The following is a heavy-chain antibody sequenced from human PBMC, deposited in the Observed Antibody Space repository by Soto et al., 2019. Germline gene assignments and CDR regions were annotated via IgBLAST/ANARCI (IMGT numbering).Heavy chain of an antibody. Sequence: QMQLVKSGPEVKKPGTSVKVSCKASGFTFTSSAVQWVRQARGQRLEWIGWIVVGSGNTNYAQKFQERDTITRDISTSKAYIELSSLIYEATGVYYCAASRSDGSGSSSHYYYGMDVWGQGTTVPASS. D-gene: IGHD3-10*01. V-gene: IGHV1-58*01. CDR1: GFTFTSSA. J-gene: IGHJ6*02. CDR2: IVVGSGNT. CDR3: AASRSDGSGSSSHYYYGMDV.